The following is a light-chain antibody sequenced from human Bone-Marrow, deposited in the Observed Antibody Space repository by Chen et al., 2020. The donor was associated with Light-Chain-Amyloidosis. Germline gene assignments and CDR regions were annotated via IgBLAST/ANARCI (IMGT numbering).Light chain of an antibody. CDR1: SSDIGSYNL. CDR3: CSFAGTSTPL. V-gene: IGLV2-23*02. Sequence: QSALTQPASVSGSPGKSITISCTGTSSDIGSYNLVSLYQQHPGKAPQLLIYEVTQRPSGVSGRFSGSKSGNTASLTISGLRTDDEAYYFCCSFAGTSTPLFGGGSKLTV. CDR2: EVT. J-gene: IGLJ2*01.